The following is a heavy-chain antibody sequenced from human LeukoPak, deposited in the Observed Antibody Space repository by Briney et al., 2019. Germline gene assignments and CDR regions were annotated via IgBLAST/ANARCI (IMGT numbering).Heavy chain of an antibody. CDR3: ARGGYYDSSGLDY. J-gene: IGHJ4*02. V-gene: IGHV3-23*01. CDR2: ISGSGDST. Sequence: AGGSLRLSCAASGFTFSSYFMTWVRQAPGEGLEWVSAISGSGDSTYYSDSVKGRFTISRDNSKNTLYLQMNTLRAEDTAVYYCARGGYYDSSGLDYWGQGTLVTVSS. D-gene: IGHD3-22*01. CDR1: GFTFSSYF.